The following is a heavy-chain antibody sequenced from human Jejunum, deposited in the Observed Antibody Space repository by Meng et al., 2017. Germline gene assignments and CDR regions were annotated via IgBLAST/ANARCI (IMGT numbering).Heavy chain of an antibody. Sequence: QVQLVQSGAEVKKPGASVKVSCKTSGYTFTGYNMHWVRQAPGKGLEWMGRISPNSGGTDYAQKFQGRVTMTRDTSISTAYMELSGLRSDGTAVYYCARGHNYGFEYWGQGTLVTVSS. CDR3: ARGHNYGFEY. CDR1: GYTFTGYN. J-gene: IGHJ4*02. D-gene: IGHD5-18*01. CDR2: ISPNSGGT. V-gene: IGHV1-2*06.